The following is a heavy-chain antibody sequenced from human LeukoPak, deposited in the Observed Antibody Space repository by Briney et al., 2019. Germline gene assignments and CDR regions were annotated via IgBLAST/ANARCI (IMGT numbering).Heavy chain of an antibody. CDR3: ARFERGYSGSEGIDY. CDR1: GGSISSGDYY. V-gene: IGHV4-30-4*01. J-gene: IGHJ4*02. Sequence: SETLSLTCTVSGGSISSGDYYWSWIRQPPGKGLEWIGYIYYSGSTYYNPSLKSRVTISVDTSKNQFFLKLSSVAAADTAVYYCARFERGYSGSEGIDYWGQGTLVTVSS. D-gene: IGHD5-12*01. CDR2: IYYSGST.